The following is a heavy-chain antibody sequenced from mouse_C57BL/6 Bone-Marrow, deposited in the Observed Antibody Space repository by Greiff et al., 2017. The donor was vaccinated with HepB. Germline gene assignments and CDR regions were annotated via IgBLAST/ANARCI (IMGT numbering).Heavy chain of an antibody. J-gene: IGHJ2*01. Sequence: QVQLKASGAELVKPGASVKLSCKASGYTFTEYTIHWVKQRSGQGLEWIGWFYPGSGSIKYNEKFKDKATLTADKSSSTVYMELSRVTSEYSAVYCCARHEDQGGTETYYFDYWGRGTTLTVSA. CDR2: FYPGSGSI. D-gene: IGHD3-3*01. CDR3: ARHEDQGGTETYYFDY. V-gene: IGHV1-62-2*01. CDR1: GYTFTEYT.